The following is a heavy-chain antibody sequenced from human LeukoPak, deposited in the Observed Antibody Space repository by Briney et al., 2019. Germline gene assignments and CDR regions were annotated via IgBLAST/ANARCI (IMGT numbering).Heavy chain of an antibody. J-gene: IGHJ4*02. V-gene: IGHV1-2*02. CDR3: ARVGGGYNYHFDY. CDR2: INPNNGGT. D-gene: IGHD5-24*01. Sequence: GASVKVSCKASGYTFTDYYTHWVRQAPGQGLEWMGWINPNNGGTNYAQKFQGRVTMTRDTSISTAYMELSRLRSDDTAVYYCARVGGGYNYHFDYWGQGTLVIVSS. CDR1: GYTFTDYY.